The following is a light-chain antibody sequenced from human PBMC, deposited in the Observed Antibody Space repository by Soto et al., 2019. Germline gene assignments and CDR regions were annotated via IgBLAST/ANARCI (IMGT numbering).Light chain of an antibody. CDR2: EAS. CDR1: QSISKY. CDR3: QQYNSLPWT. Sequence: DIPMTQSPSTLSASVGDRVTISCRANQSISKYLAWYKQEPGKAPKLLLFEASALKGGVPSRFSGSGSAIEFTLTITSLQPDDFATYYCQQYNSLPWTFGQGSKVEVK. V-gene: IGKV1-5*03. J-gene: IGKJ1*01.